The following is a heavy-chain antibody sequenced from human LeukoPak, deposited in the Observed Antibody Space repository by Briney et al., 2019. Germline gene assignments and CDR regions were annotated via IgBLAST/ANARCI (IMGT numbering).Heavy chain of an antibody. CDR2: IRYDGSNE. CDR3: ARHIVVVPAAMLN. Sequence: GGSLRLSCAASGFPFSSYGMYWVRQAPGKGLEWVAFIRYDGSNEYYADSVKGRFTISRDNSKNTLYLQMNSLRAEDTAVYYCARHIVVVPAAMLNWGQGTLVTVSS. CDR1: GFPFSSYG. V-gene: IGHV3-33*07. D-gene: IGHD2-2*01. J-gene: IGHJ4*02.